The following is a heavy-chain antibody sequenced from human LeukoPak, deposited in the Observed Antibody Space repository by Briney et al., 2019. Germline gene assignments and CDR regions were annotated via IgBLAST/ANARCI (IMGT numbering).Heavy chain of an antibody. J-gene: IGHJ5*02. D-gene: IGHD2/OR15-2a*01. Sequence: AAGKVSCKASGDTFTSDGIIGGRQAPGQGLEWMGWINRNSDDTNYAQKFQGRVTMTRDTSISTAYMELSRLRSDDTAMYYCARGTQEYSISWGQGPLVTVSS. V-gene: IGHV1-2*02. CDR2: INRNSDDT. CDR3: ARGTQEYSIS. CDR1: GDTFTSDG.